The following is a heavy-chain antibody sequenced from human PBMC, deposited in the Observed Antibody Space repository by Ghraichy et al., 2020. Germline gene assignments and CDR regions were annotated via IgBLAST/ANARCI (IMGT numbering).Heavy chain of an antibody. J-gene: IGHJ4*02. V-gene: IGHV3-23*01. CDR3: AKGSGFSTGRWVDYFEY. CDR1: GFTFSPYG. D-gene: IGHD6-19*01. Sequence: GGSLRLSCAASGFTFSPYGMNWVRQAPGKGLEWVSGISGGGETIYYADSVKGRFTISRDNFKNTVYLQINNLRVEDTAVYYCAKGSGFSTGRWVDYFEYWDQETLVTVSS. CDR2: ISGGGETI.